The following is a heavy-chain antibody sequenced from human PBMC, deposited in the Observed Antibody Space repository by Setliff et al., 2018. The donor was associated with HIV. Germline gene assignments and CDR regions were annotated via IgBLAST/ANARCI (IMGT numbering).Heavy chain of an antibody. J-gene: IGHJ5*02. Sequence: SLTCTVSDGSISSYYWSWIRQPAGEGLEWIGRIYTSGSTNYNPSFKSRLTMSLDPSKNQFSLKLRSVTAADTAVYYCARGGFTMAFDPWGQGTLVTVSS. D-gene: IGHD3-10*01. CDR1: DGSISSYY. V-gene: IGHV4-4*07. CDR3: ARGGFTMAFDP. CDR2: IYTSGST.